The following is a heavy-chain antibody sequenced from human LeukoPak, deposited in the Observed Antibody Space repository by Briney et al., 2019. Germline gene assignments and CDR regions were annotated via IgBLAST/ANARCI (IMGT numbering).Heavy chain of an antibody. CDR1: GFTFSSYA. CDR3: ARGNIAARTYYFDY. V-gene: IGHV3-23*01. CDR2: ISGSGGST. J-gene: IGHJ4*02. Sequence: PGGSLRLSCAASGFTFSSYAMSWVRQAPGKGLEWVSAISGSGGSTYYADSVKGRFTISRDNAKNSLYLQMNSLRAEDTAVYYCARGNIAARTYYFDYWGQGTLVTVSS. D-gene: IGHD6-6*01.